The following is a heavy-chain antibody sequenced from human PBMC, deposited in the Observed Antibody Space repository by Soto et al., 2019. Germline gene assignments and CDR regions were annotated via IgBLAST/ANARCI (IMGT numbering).Heavy chain of an antibody. CDR3: ARDRTVRGDWFDP. Sequence: QVQLQESGPGLVKASETVSLTCTVSGGSISSYYWTWIRQPAGQGLEWIGRISTSGTTNYNPSLKSLVTMSVDTSKNQFSLRLSSLTAADPAVYDCARDRTVRGDWFDPWGQGTLVTVSS. CDR1: GGSISSYY. CDR2: ISTSGTT. J-gene: IGHJ5*02. D-gene: IGHD3-10*01. V-gene: IGHV4-4*07.